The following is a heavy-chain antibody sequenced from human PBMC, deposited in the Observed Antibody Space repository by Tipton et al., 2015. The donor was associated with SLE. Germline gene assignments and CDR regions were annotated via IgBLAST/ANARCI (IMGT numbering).Heavy chain of an antibody. CDR1: GGSISSSSYY. Sequence: TLSLTCTVSGGSISSSSYYWGWIRQPPGKGLEWIGSIYYSGSTYYNPSLKSRVTISVDTSKNQFSLKLSSMTAADTAVYYCARESLGRPRVSAFDIWGQGAVVTVSS. CDR3: ARESLGRPRVSAFDI. D-gene: IGHD3-16*01. V-gene: IGHV4-39*07. CDR2: IYYSGST. J-gene: IGHJ3*02.